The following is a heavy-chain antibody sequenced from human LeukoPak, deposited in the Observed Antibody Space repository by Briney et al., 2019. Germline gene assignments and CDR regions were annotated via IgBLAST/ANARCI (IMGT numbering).Heavy chain of an antibody. CDR1: GYTFTGYY. Sequence: GASVKASCKASGYTFTGYYMHWVRQAPGQGLEWMGWINPNSGGTNYAQKFQGRVTMTRDTSISTAYKELSRLRSDATAVYYCARDAQSQPDPPTSYYALHWFDPWGQGTLVTVYS. J-gene: IGHJ5*02. CDR3: ARDAQSQPDPPTSYYALHWFDP. CDR2: INPNSGGT. D-gene: IGHD3-10*01. V-gene: IGHV1-2*02.